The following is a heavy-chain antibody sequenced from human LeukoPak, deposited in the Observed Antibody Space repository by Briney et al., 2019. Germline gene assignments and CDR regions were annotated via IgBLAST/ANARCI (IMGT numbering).Heavy chain of an antibody. D-gene: IGHD3-9*01. V-gene: IGHV3-20*04. CDR2: INWNGGST. CDR3: ARRGYDILTGNYDYYYYMDV. J-gene: IGHJ6*03. Sequence: GGSLRPSCAASGFTFDDYGMSWVRQAPGKGLEWVSGINWNGGSTGYADSVKGRFTISRDNAKNSLYLQMNSLRAEDTALHYCARRGYDILTGNYDYYYYMDVWGKGTTVTVSS. CDR1: GFTFDDYG.